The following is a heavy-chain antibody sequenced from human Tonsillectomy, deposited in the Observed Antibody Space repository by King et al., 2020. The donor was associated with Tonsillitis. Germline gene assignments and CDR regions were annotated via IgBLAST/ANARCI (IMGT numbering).Heavy chain of an antibody. CDR2: INWDGCST. D-gene: IGHD3-22*01. Sequence: VQLVESGGGVVRPGGSLRLSCAASGFTFDDYGMSWVRQAPGKGLEWVSGINWDGCSTGYADSVKGRFTISRDNAKNSLYLQMNSLRAEDTALYYCSKSGYYYDSSGYKRYHFDYWGQGTLVTVSS. CDR3: SKSGYYYDSSGYKRYHFDY. CDR1: GFTFDDYG. V-gene: IGHV3-20*04. J-gene: IGHJ4*02.